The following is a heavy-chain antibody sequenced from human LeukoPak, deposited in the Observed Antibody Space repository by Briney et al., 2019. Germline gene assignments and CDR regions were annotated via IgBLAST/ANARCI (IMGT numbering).Heavy chain of an antibody. D-gene: IGHD1-1*01. CDR3: SRGSITNWNWFDP. Sequence: ASVKVSCKASGYVFTDYSIHWVRQAPGQGLEWVGWINPKSGGTNSAQKFQGRVTMTRDTSITTAYMELSRLTSDDTAVDYCSRGSITNWNWFDPWGQGTLVTVSS. CDR2: INPKSGGT. J-gene: IGHJ5*02. V-gene: IGHV1-2*02. CDR1: GYVFTDYS.